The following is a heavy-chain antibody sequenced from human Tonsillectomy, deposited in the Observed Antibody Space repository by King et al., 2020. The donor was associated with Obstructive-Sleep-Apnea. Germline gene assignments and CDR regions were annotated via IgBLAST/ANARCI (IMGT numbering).Heavy chain of an antibody. CDR3: ASCSGSGGYRYHDGMDG. V-gene: IGHV3-7*01. J-gene: IGHJ6*02. CDR2: INEDGSAT. D-gene: IGHD3-10*01. CDR1: GFAFENYW. Sequence: VQLVESGGGLVQPGGSLRLACAASGFAFENYWMTWVRQGRGKGLEWVATINEDGSATYYVDSAKGRFTISRDNAKKSLYLQMNTLRAEDTAVYYCASCSGSGGYRYHDGMDGWGQGSRVTVSS.